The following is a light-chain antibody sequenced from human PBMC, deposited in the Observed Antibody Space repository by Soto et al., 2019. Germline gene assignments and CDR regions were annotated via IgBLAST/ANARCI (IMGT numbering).Light chain of an antibody. V-gene: IGLV2-14*03. CDR2: HVD. CDR3: SSYTTSITHVV. J-gene: IGLJ2*01. Sequence: QSVLTQPASVSGSPGQSITISCTGTSSDVGGYAYVSWYQQHPGKVPKLLVYHVDARPPGVSNRFSGSKSGNTASLTISGLQADDEADYYCSSYTTSITHVVFGGGTKLTVL. CDR1: SSDVGGYAY.